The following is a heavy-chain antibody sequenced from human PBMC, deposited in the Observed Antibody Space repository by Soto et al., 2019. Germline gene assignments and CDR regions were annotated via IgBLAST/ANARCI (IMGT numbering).Heavy chain of an antibody. Sequence: SVKVSCKASGGTFSSYAISWVRQAPGQGLEWMGGIIPIFGTANYAQKFQGRVTITADESTSTAYMELSSLRSEDTAVYYCAEGPTTWGYIYAKNYFYYGMDVWGQGTTVTVSS. CDR2: IIPIFGTA. J-gene: IGHJ6*02. V-gene: IGHV1-69*13. CDR1: GGTFSSYA. CDR3: AEGPTTWGYIYAKNYFYYGMDV. D-gene: IGHD5-18*01.